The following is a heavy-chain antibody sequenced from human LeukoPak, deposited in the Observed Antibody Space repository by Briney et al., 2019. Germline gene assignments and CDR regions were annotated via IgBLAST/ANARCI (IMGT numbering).Heavy chain of an antibody. CDR1: GFTFSNAW. CDR2: IKRKTDGGTT. Sequence: GGSLRLSCAASGFTFSNAWMSWVRQAPGKGLEWVGRIKRKTDGGTTDYAAPLKGRFTISRDDSKNTLYLQMNSLETEDAAVYYCARRSPTTVTTYTFDYWGQGTLVTVSS. CDR3: ARRSPTTVTTYTFDY. J-gene: IGHJ4*02. D-gene: IGHD4-17*01. V-gene: IGHV3-15*01.